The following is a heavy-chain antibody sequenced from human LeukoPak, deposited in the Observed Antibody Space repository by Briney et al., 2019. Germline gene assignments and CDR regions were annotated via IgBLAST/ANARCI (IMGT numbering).Heavy chain of an antibody. V-gene: IGHV3-30-3*01. CDR1: GFTFSSYA. D-gene: IGHD6-6*01. Sequence: GGSLRLSCAASGFTFSSYAMHWVRQAPGKGLEWVAVISYDGSNKYYADSVKGRFTISRDNSKNTLYLQMNSLRAEDTAVYYCASPGGYSSSARGGFDIWGQGTMVTVSS. CDR3: ASPGGYSSSARGGFDI. CDR2: ISYDGSNK. J-gene: IGHJ3*02.